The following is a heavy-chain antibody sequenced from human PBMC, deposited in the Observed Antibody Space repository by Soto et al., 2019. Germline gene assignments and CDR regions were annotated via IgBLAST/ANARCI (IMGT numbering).Heavy chain of an antibody. CDR1: GYTFTSYY. D-gene: IGHD6-13*01. Sequence: ASVKVSCKPSGYTFTSYYIHWVRQAPRPGLEWMGIINPSGGSTSYAQKFQGRVTMTRDTSTSTVYMELSSLRSEDTAVYYCARELAAAGTMDFQPWGQGTLVTVSS. CDR2: INPSGGST. CDR3: ARELAAAGTMDFQP. V-gene: IGHV1-46*01. J-gene: IGHJ1*01.